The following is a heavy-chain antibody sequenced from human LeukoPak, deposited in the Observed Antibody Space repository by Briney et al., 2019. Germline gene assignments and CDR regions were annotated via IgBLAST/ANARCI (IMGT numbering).Heavy chain of an antibody. Sequence: GGSLRLSCAASGFTFSSYGMHWVRQAPGKGLEWVAVIWYDGSNKYYADSVKGRFTISRDNSKNTLYLQMNSLRAEDAAIYYCTRVGYIDEGIDYWGQGTLVTVSS. CDR2: IWYDGSNK. D-gene: IGHD5-24*01. CDR1: GFTFSSYG. CDR3: TRVGYIDEGIDY. V-gene: IGHV3-33*01. J-gene: IGHJ4*02.